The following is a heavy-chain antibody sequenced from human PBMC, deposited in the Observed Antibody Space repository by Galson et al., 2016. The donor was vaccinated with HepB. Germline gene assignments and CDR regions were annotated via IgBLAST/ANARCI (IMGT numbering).Heavy chain of an antibody. D-gene: IGHD2-15*01. Sequence: TLSLTCTVSGDSISSGSYFWSWSRQHPGKGLEWIGYISYTGSTSYNPSLESRVAISVDTYKNQFSLTLTSVTAADTAIYSCARSGGSRGLYWGRGTLVSVSS. CDR3: ARSGGSRGLY. V-gene: IGHV4-31*03. CDR1: GDSISSGSYF. J-gene: IGHJ4*02. CDR2: ISYTGST.